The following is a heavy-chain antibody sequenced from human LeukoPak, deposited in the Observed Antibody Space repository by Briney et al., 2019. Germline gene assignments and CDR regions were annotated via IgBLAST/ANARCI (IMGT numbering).Heavy chain of an antibody. CDR2: IQTGGST. J-gene: IGHJ4*02. Sequence: GGSLRLSCAASGFSVSSNYMSWVRQAPGKGLEWVSVIQTGGSTYYADSVKGRFTISRDNSKNTLYLQMNNLRVEDTAVYYCASGIAVTGPLDHWGQGTLVTVSS. V-gene: IGHV3-53*01. D-gene: IGHD6-19*01. CDR1: GFSVSSNY. CDR3: ASGIAVTGPLDH.